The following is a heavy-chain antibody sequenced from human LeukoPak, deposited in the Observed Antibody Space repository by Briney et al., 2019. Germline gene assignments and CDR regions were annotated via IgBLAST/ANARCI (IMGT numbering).Heavy chain of an antibody. D-gene: IGHD5-12*01. J-gene: IGHJ4*02. CDR3: ARGGYSFDY. CDR2: LHADGNEK. V-gene: IGHV3-7*01. Sequence: GGSLRLSCAASGFSLSGYWMSRVRQAPGKGLEWVARLHADGNEKNFVGSVQGRFTVSGDNAKNSLYLQMNSLRVEDTAVYYCARGGYSFDYLGQGTLVTVSS. CDR1: GFSLSGYW.